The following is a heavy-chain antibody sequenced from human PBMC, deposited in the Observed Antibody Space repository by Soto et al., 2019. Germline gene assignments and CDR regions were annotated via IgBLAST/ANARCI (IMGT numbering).Heavy chain of an antibody. V-gene: IGHV4-38-2*01. CDR2: IYRSGST. CDR3: ARVRSSPFRYFDY. J-gene: IGHJ4*02. Sequence: SETLSLTCAVSGYSISSGYYWGWIRQPPGKGLEWIGSIYRSGSTYYNPSLKSRVTISVDTSKNQFSLKLSSVTAADTAVYYCARVRSSPFRYFDYWGQGTLVTVSS. CDR1: GYSISSGYY.